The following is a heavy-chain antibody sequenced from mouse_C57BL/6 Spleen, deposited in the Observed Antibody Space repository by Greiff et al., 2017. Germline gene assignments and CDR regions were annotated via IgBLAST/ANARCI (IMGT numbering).Heavy chain of an antibody. Sequence: QVQLKESGAELVRPGASVTLSCKASGYTFTDYEMHWVKQTPVHGLEWIGAIDPEPGGTAYNQKFKGKAILTADKSSSTAYMELRSLTSEDSAVYYCTSPYYYGSDFGDWGQGTTLTVSS. CDR3: TSPYYYGSDFGD. D-gene: IGHD1-1*01. V-gene: IGHV1-15*01. CDR1: GYTFTDYE. J-gene: IGHJ2*01. CDR2: IDPEPGGT.